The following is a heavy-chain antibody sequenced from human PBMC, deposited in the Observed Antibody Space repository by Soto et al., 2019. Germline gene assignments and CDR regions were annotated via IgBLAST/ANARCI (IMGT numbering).Heavy chain of an antibody. Sequence: GGSLRLSCAASGFTFSSYAMSWVRQAPGKGLEWVSAISGSGGSTYYADSVKGRFTISRDNSKNTLYLQMNSLRAEDTAVYYCAKAPPSWAAAAPLFDYWGQGTLVTVSS. CDR1: GFTFSSYA. CDR3: AKAPPSWAAAAPLFDY. CDR2: ISGSGGST. D-gene: IGHD6-13*01. V-gene: IGHV3-23*01. J-gene: IGHJ4*02.